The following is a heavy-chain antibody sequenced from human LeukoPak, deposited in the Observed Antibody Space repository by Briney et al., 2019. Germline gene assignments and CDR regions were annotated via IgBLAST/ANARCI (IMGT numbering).Heavy chain of an antibody. CDR3: ARGWQQLVRGWYFDL. CDR2: IIPIFGTA. J-gene: IGHJ2*01. CDR1: GGTFSSYA. Sequence: GASVKVSCKASGGTFSSYAISWVRQAPGQGLEWMGGIIPIFGTANYAQKFQGRVTITADESTSTAYMELSSLRSEDTAVYYCARGWQQLVRGWYFDLWGRGTLVTVSS. D-gene: IGHD6-13*01. V-gene: IGHV1-69*13.